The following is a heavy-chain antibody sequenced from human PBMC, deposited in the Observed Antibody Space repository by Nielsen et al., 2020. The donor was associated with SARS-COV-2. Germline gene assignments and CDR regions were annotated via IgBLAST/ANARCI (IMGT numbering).Heavy chain of an antibody. CDR3: ARDSSGWGRFDY. D-gene: IGHD6-19*01. J-gene: IGHJ4*02. CDR1: GFTFNTYD. Sequence: GESLKIPCAAPGFTFNTYDMDWVRQTPRKGLEWVSRVKASGTVIDYADSVRGRFTIARDNSKNTLYLQMDSLRVEDTAVYYCARDSSGWGRFDYWGLGTLVTVSS. CDR2: VKASGTVI. V-gene: IGHV3-23*01.